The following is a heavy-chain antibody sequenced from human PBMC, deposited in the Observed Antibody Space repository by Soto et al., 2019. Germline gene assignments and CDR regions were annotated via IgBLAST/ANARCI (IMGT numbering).Heavy chain of an antibody. V-gene: IGHV1-18*01. J-gene: IGHJ4*02. CDR3: AKTRSRKSWSDFSDY. CDR2: ISGDNGNT. D-gene: IGHD1-26*01. Sequence: GPSVKVSCKASGYTFTSCGISWVRQAPGQGLEWMGWISGDNGNTNYVQKLQGRVTMTTDTSTSTAYMELRSLRSDDTSVYYCAKTRSRKSWSDFSDYWGQGTLVTVSS. CDR1: GYTFTSCG.